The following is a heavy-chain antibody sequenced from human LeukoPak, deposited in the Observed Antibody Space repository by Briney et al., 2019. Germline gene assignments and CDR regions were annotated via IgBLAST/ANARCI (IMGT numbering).Heavy chain of an antibody. CDR2: IYTSGST. J-gene: IGHJ4*02. CDR1: GGSISSCSYY. Sequence: SQTLSLTCTVSGGSISSCSYYWSWIRQPAGKGLEWIGRIYTSGSTNYNPSLKSRVTISVDRSKNQFPLKLRSVTAADTGVYYCAGGAPLGLVWFGEFPPALPYWGQGTLVTVSS. D-gene: IGHD3-10*01. CDR3: AGGAPLGLVWFGEFPPALPY. V-gene: IGHV4-61*02.